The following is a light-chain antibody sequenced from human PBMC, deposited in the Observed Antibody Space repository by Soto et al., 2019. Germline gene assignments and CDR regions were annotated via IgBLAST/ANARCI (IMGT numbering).Light chain of an antibody. Sequence: DIQRTQSPSTLSASVGDRVTITCRASQSSSSWLAWYQQKPGKAPKLLIYKASILESGVPSRFSGSGSGTEFTLTISSLQPDDCATYYCERYNSYSYTFGEGTKLAIK. J-gene: IGKJ2*01. CDR3: ERYNSYSYT. CDR2: KAS. CDR1: QSSSSW. V-gene: IGKV1-5*03.